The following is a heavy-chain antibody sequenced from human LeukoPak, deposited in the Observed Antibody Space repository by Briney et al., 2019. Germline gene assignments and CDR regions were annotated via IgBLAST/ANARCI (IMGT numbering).Heavy chain of an antibody. CDR1: GFTFSSYI. CDR2: ISSSSSYI. V-gene: IGHV3-21*01. J-gene: IGHJ4*02. D-gene: IGHD2-2*01. Sequence: GGSLRLSCAASGFTFSSYIMNWVRQAPGKGLEWVSSISSSSSYIYYADSVKGRFTISRDNAKNSLYLQMNSLRAEDTAVYYCATGYCSSTSCRILGYWGQGTLVTVSS. CDR3: ATGYCSSTSCRILGY.